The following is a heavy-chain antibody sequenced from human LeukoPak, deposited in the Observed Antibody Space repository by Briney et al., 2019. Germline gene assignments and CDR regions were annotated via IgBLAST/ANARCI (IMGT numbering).Heavy chain of an antibody. J-gene: IGHJ4*02. V-gene: IGHV4-39*01. CDR3: ARTPEYYDFWSGSRTPYYYFDY. Sequence: SETLSLTCTVSGGSISSSSYYWGWIRQPPGKGLEWIGSIYYSGSTYYNPSLRSRVTISVDTSKNQFSLKLSSVTAADTAVYYCARTPEYYDFWSGSRTPYYYFDYWGQGTLVTVSS. D-gene: IGHD3-3*01. CDR1: GGSISSSSYY. CDR2: IYYSGST.